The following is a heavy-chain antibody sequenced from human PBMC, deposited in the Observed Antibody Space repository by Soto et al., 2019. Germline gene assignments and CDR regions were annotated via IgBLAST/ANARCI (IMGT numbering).Heavy chain of an antibody. V-gene: IGHV1-69*13. CDR3: SRRMATKTQRYYYYGMDV. CDR2: IIPIFGTA. Sequence: SVKVSCKASGGTFSSYAISWVRQAPGQGLEWMGGIIPIFGTANYAQKFQGRVTITADESTSTAYMELSSLRSEDTAVYYCSRRMATKTQRYYYYGMDVWGQGTTVTVS. CDR1: GGTFSSYA. J-gene: IGHJ6*02. D-gene: IGHD5-12*01.